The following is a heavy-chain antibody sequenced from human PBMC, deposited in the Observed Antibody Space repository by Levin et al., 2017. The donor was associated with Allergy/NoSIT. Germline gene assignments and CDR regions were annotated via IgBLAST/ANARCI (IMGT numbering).Heavy chain of an antibody. D-gene: IGHD3-22*01. CDR2: INPNSGGT. CDR3: ARTLNSSGYKRGVDY. Sequence: GESLKISCKASGYTFTGYYMHWVRQAPGQGLEWMGWINPNSGGTNYAQKFQGRVTMTRDTSISTAYMELSRLRSDDTAVYYCARTLNSSGYKRGVDYWGQGTLVTVSS. CDR1: GYTFTGYY. J-gene: IGHJ4*02. V-gene: IGHV1-2*02.